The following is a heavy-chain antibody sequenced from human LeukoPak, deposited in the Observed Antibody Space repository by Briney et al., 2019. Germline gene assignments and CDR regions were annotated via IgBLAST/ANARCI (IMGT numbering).Heavy chain of an antibody. CDR2: INPNSGGT. V-gene: IGHV1-2*02. CDR3: ARDRGVDYCSGGSCSHYYYYMDV. Sequence: ASVKVSCKASGYTFTGYYMHWVRQAPGQGLEWMGWINPNSGGTNYAQKFQGRVTMTRDTSISTAYMELSRLRSDDTVVYYCARDRGVDYCSGGSCSHYYYYMDVWGKGTTVTISS. CDR1: GYTFTGYY. D-gene: IGHD2-15*01. J-gene: IGHJ6*03.